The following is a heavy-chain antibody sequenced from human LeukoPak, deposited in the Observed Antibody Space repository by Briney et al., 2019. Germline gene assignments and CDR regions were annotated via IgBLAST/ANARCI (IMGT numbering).Heavy chain of an antibody. Sequence: GGSLRLSCAASGFTFSAYWMSWVRQAPGKGLERVAFISNDGGNEYYSDSMKGRFTTSRDNSKNTLYLQMNSLRLEDTGVYYCVRDEEDYDIYFDLWGRGTLVTVSS. J-gene: IGHJ2*01. CDR3: VRDEEDYDIYFDL. V-gene: IGHV3-30*03. D-gene: IGHD4-17*01. CDR2: ISNDGGNE. CDR1: GFTFSAYW.